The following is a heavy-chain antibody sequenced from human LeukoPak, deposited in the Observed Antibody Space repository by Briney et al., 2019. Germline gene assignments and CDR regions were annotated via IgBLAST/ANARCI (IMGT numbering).Heavy chain of an antibody. V-gene: IGHV1-2*02. D-gene: IGHD4-17*01. CDR2: MSPKTGDT. Sequence: GASVTVSCKASEDTFNAYYIHWVRQAPGPGLEWMGWMSPKTGDTNYAQNFQGRVTMTRDTSMTTAYMGLRSLTAGDTAVYYCTRQTYGDHFDFWGQGTLVTVSP. J-gene: IGHJ4*02. CDR1: EDTFNAYY. CDR3: TRQTYGDHFDF.